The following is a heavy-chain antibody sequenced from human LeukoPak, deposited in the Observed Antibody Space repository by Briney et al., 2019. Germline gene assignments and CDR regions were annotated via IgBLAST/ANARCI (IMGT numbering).Heavy chain of an antibody. CDR3: ARGAGISSSSWYFVAN. Sequence: SVKVSCKASGGTFSSYAISWVRQAPGQGLERMGRIIPILGIANYAQKFQGRVTITADKSTSTAYMELSSLRSEDTAVYYCARGAGISSSSWYFVANWGQGTLVTVSS. CDR2: IIPILGIA. D-gene: IGHD6-13*01. J-gene: IGHJ4*02. CDR1: GGTFSSYA. V-gene: IGHV1-69*04.